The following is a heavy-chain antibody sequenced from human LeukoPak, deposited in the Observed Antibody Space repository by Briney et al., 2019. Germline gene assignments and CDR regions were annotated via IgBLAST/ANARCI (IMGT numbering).Heavy chain of an antibody. CDR2: IWYDGSNK. CDR3: AKDGSITGTPPHFDY. CDR1: GFTFSSYG. J-gene: IGHJ4*02. V-gene: IGHV3-33*06. D-gene: IGHD1-20*01. Sequence: PGRSLRLSCAASGFTFSSYGMHWVRQAPGKGLEWVAVIWYDGSNKYYADSVKGRFTISRDNSKNTLYLQMNSLRAEDTAVYYCAKDGSITGTPPHFDYWGQGTLVTVSS.